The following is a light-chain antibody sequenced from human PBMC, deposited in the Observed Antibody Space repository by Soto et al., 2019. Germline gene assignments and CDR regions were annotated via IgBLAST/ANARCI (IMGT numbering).Light chain of an antibody. CDR2: GAF. CDR1: PSVPNY. CDR3: HQYSNSLGP. Sequence: EIVLTQSPATLSLSPGERATLSCRASPSVPNYLAWYQQKPGQAPRLLIYGAFNRATGIPARFSGSGSGADFTLTISSLEPEDFAVYYCHQYSNSLGPFGQGTKVEVK. J-gene: IGKJ1*01. V-gene: IGKV3-11*01.